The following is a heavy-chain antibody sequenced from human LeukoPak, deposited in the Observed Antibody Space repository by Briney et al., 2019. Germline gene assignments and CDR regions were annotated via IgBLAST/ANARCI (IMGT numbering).Heavy chain of an antibody. V-gene: IGHV1-8*01. CDR2: MNPNSGNT. J-gene: IGHJ6*03. D-gene: IGHD2-2*01. CDR3: ARVVPAAETYYYYYYMDV. CDR1: GYTFTSYD. Sequence: ASVKVSCKASGYTFTSYDINWVRQATGQGLEWMGWMNPNSGNTGYAQKFQGRVTMTRNTSISTAYMELSSLRSEDTAVYHCARVVPAAETYYYYYYMDVWGKGTTVTVSS.